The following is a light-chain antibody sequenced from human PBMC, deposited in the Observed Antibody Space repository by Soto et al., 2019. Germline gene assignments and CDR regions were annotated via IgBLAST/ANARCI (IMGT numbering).Light chain of an antibody. CDR2: DVS. Sequence: QSALTQPRSVSGSPGQSVTISCTGTSSDVGGYNYVSWYQQHPGKAPKLVIYDVSKRPSGVPDRFSGSKSGNTASLTISGLQAEDEADYYCCSYAGNSLWVLGGGTKLTVL. V-gene: IGLV2-11*01. J-gene: IGLJ3*02. CDR3: CSYAGNSLWV. CDR1: SSDVGGYNY.